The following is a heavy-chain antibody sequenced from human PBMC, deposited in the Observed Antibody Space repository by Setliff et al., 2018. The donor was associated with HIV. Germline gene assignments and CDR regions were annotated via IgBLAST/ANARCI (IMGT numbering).Heavy chain of an antibody. V-gene: IGHV4-39*07. D-gene: IGHD3-16*02. CDR1: GDSISSGSYF. Sequence: SETLSLTCSVSGDSISSGSYFWGWIRQTPGKGLEWIGEINHGGSTIYNPSLKSRVTISIDTSKNQFSPNLTSVTAADTAIYYCARGLDVWGTYRYRNYFDYWGQGALVTVSS. CDR3: ARGLDVWGTYRYRNYFDY. CDR2: INHGGST. J-gene: IGHJ4*02.